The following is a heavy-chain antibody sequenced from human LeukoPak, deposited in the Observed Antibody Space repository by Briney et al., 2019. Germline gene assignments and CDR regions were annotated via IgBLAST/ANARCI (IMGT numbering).Heavy chain of an antibody. J-gene: IGHJ2*01. D-gene: IGHD6-13*01. CDR1: TGSISSSSYY. V-gene: IGHV4-61*05. CDR3: ARVYYSNSYDYWYFDL. CDR2: IYYSGST. Sequence: SETLSLTCTVSTGSISSSSYYWGWIRQPPGRGLEWIAYIYYSGSTNYNPSLKSRVTISVDTSKNQFSLKLSSVTAADTAVYYCARVYYSNSYDYWYFDLWGRGTLVTVSS.